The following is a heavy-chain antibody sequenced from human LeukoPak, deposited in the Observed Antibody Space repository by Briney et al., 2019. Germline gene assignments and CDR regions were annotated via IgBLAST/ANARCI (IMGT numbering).Heavy chain of an antibody. CDR3: ARRGLVRAAFDI. CDR1: GGSISSYY. J-gene: IGHJ3*02. V-gene: IGHV4-59*08. D-gene: IGHD6-19*01. CDR2: IYYSGNT. Sequence: SETLSLTCTVSGGSISSYYWSWIRQPPGKGLEWIGYIYYSGNTNYNPSLKSRVTISVDTSKNQFSLKLSSVTAADTAVYYWARRGLVRAAFDIWGQGTMVTVSS.